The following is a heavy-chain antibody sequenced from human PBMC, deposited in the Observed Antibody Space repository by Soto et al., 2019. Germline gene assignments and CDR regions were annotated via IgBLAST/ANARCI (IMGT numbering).Heavy chain of an antibody. J-gene: IGHJ6*01. D-gene: IGHD2-8*01. V-gene: IGHV3-30*03. CDR3: AMDGALGSQGFGMDV. CDR1: GFTFSSYG. CDR2: ISYDGSNT. Sequence: QVQLVESGGGVVQPGRSLRLSCAASGFTFSSYGMHWVRQAPGKGLEWVAVISYDGSNTYYADSVKGRFTISRDNSKNTLYLQMNSLRAEDTAVYYCAMDGALGSQGFGMDVWGQGTTVTVSS.